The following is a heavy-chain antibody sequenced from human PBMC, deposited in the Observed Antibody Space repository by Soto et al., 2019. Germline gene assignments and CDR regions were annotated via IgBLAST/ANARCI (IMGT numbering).Heavy chain of an antibody. CDR2: ISGSGATT. J-gene: IGHJ6*02. D-gene: IGHD3-3*01. Sequence: DVHLLESGGGLVQPGGSLRLSCAASGFTFSNSAMSWVRQAQRKGLEWVSAISGSGATTYYADSVKGRFTISRDNSKNTLYRQMNRLTVEDTAVYYCAKGPTILGVALAYSFYYGVDVWGQGDTVSVS. V-gene: IGHV3-23*01. CDR3: AKGPTILGVALAYSFYYGVDV. CDR1: GFTFSNSA.